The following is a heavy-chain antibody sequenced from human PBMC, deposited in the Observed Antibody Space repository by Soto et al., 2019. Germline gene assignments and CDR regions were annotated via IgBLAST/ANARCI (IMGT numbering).Heavy chain of an antibody. CDR1: GITFSDAW. V-gene: IGHV3-15*01. J-gene: IGHJ6*02. CDR3: TTDEGSRYYYGSGTSYDGLDV. Sequence: WSLRLSCVASGITFSDAWMSWVRQAPGKGLEWVGRVKSKTDGGTTDYAAPVEGRITISRDDSKNTVFLQMHSLKSEDTGVYYCTTDEGSRYYYGSGTSYDGLDVWGQGTTVTVSS. D-gene: IGHD3-10*01. CDR2: VKSKTDGGTT.